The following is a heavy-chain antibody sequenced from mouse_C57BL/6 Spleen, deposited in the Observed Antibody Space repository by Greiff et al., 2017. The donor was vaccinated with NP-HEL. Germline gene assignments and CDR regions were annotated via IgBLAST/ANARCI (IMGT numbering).Heavy chain of an antibody. D-gene: IGHD2-1*01. CDR3: ARDYGIFDY. Sequence: QVQLQQPGAELVRPGTSVKLSCKASGYTFTSYWMHWVKQRPGQGLEWIGVIDPSDSYTNYNQKFKGKATLTVDTSSSTAYMQLSSLTSEDSAVYYCARDYGIFDYWGQGTTLTVSA. CDR2: IDPSDSYT. V-gene: IGHV1-59*01. J-gene: IGHJ2*01. CDR1: GYTFTSYW.